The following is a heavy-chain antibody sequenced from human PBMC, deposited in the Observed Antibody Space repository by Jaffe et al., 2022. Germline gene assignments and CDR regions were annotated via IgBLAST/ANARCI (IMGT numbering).Heavy chain of an antibody. CDR2: ISSSGSTI. J-gene: IGHJ4*02. Sequence: EVQLVESGGGLVQPGGSLRLSCAASGFTFSSYEMNWVRQAPGKGLEWVSYISSSGSTIYYADSVKGRFTISRDNAKNSLYLQMNSLRAEDTAVYYCARETDHEEYYYDSSGYSPFDYWGQGTLVTVSS. V-gene: IGHV3-48*03. CDR1: GFTFSSYE. CDR3: ARETDHEEYYYDSSGYSPFDY. D-gene: IGHD3-22*01.